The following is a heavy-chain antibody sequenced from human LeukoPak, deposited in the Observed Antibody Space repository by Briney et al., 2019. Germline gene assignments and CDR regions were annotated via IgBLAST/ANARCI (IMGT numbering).Heavy chain of an antibody. CDR3: ARGHFSSGWHAFDI. J-gene: IGHJ3*02. CDR1: GFTFSDHY. D-gene: IGHD6-19*01. CDR2: TRNKANSYTT. V-gene: IGHV3-72*01. Sequence: PGGSLRLSCAASGFTFSDHYMDWVRQAPGKGLEWVGRTRNKANSYTTEYAASVKGRFTISRDDSKNSLYLQTNSLKTGDTAVYYCARGHFSSGWHAFDIWGQGTLVTVSS.